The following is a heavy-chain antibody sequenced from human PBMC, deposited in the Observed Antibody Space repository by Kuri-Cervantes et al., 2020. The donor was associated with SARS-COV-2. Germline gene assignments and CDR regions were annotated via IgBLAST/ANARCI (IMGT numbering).Heavy chain of an antibody. V-gene: IGHV3-74*01. CDR2: INPDGSYT. J-gene: IGHJ4*02. CDR1: GFTFSGHW. Sequence: ETLSLTCAASGFTFSGHWIHWVRQAPGKGLVWVSRINPDGSYTNNADSVKGRFTLSRDNAKNMLFLQMNSLRAEDTAVYYCVRDGDHWNFDYWGQGTLVTCSS. D-gene: IGHD1-1*01. CDR3: VRDGDHWNFDY.